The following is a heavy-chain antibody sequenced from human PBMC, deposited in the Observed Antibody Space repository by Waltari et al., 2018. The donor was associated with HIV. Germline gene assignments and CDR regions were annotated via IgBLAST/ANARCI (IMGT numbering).Heavy chain of an antibody. Sequence: QVQLQQSGAGLLKPSETLSPTCAVYGGSLRGYYWGWTRKPHRTGLGWIGEINHSVSTNYNPSLKSRVTISVDTSKNQFSLKLSSVTAADTAVYYCARIRYCSGGSCYSLDAFDIWGQGTMVTVSS. V-gene: IGHV4-34*01. D-gene: IGHD2-15*01. J-gene: IGHJ3*02. CDR1: GGSLRGYY. CDR3: ARIRYCSGGSCYSLDAFDI. CDR2: INHSVST.